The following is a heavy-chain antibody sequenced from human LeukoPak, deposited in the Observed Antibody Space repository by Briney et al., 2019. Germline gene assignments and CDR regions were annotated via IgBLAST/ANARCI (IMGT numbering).Heavy chain of an antibody. D-gene: IGHD3-10*01. CDR3: ARVCSGSYFPYYYYMAV. J-gene: IGHJ6*03. CDR2: INPNSGGT. CDR1: GYTFTGYY. V-gene: IGHV1-2*02. Sequence: ASVKVSCKASGYTFTGYYMHWVRQAPGQGLEWMGWINPNSGGTNYAQKFQGRVTMTRDTSISTAYMELSRLRSDDTAVYYCARVCSGSYFPYYYYMAVWGKGTTVTISS.